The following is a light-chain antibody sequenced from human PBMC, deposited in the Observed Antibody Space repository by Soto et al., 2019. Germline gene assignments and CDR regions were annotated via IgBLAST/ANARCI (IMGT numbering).Light chain of an antibody. CDR2: GNS. V-gene: IGLV1-40*01. CDR1: SSNIGAGFD. J-gene: IGLJ2*01. CDR3: QSYDSTLSSVI. Sequence: QSVLTQPPSVSGAPGQRVTISCTGNSSNIGAGFDVHWYQQFPGTTPKLLMYGNSNRPSGVPDRFSGSKSGTSASLAITGLQAEDEADYYCQSYDSTLSSVIFGGGTQLTVL.